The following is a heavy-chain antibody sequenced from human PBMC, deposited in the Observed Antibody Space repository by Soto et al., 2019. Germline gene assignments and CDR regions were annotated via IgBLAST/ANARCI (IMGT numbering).Heavy chain of an antibody. CDR3: ARERGTVGDFDY. J-gene: IGHJ4*02. V-gene: IGHV4-59*01. CDR2: IYYSGST. CDR1: GGSISSYY. Sequence: QVQLQESGPGLVKPSETLSLTCTVSGGSISSYYWSWIRQPPGKGLEWIGYIYYSGSTNYNPSLKSRVNISVDTSKNQFSLKLSSVTAADTAVYCCARERGTVGDFDYWGQGTLVTVSS. D-gene: IGHD3-16*01.